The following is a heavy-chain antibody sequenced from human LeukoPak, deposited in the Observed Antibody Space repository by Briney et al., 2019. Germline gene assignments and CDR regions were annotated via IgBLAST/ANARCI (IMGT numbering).Heavy chain of an antibody. V-gene: IGHV3-15*01. CDR3: TTGGADAGRFDI. D-gene: IGHD3-10*01. CDR1: GYTFSNAW. J-gene: IGHJ3*02. CDR2: IKHKSDGETT. Sequence: PGGSLALYCAASGYTFSNAWMSWIRQAPGKGLEWVGPIKHKSDGETTAYAAPVRGRFTISRDDSRNTLYLQMNSLKTEDTAVYYCTTGGADAGRFDIWGKRTTVSSSS.